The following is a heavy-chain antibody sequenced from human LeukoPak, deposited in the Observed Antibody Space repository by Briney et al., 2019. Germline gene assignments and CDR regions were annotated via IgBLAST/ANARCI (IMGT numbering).Heavy chain of an antibody. V-gene: IGHV4-61*02. CDR1: GGSVSSGRYY. CDR3: ATDGMVRGPDAWFDS. J-gene: IGHJ5*01. CDR2: IYTRGST. Sequence: SETLSLTCTVSGGSVSSGRYYWTWIRQPAGKGLEWIGRIYTRGSTNYNPSLKSRVTIPVDTSKNQFSLKLTSVTAADTAVYYCATDGMVRGPDAWFDSWGQGTLVTVSS. D-gene: IGHD3-10*01.